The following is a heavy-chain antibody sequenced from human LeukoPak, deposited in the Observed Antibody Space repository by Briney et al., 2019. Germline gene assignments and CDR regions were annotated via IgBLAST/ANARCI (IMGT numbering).Heavy chain of an antibody. V-gene: IGHV3-9*01. CDR3: AKDNRRHXTSGPXPDSLH. CDR2: ISWNSGSI. J-gene: IGHJ1*01. Sequence: GSSLRLSCAGSGFIFNNYAMHWVRQPPGKGLEWVSGISWNSGSIDYADSVKGRFTISRDNAKNSLYLQMNSLRVEDTAFYYCAKDNRRHXTSGPXPDSLHWGQXXXXXVSS. CDR1: GFIFNNYA. D-gene: IGHD6-19*01.